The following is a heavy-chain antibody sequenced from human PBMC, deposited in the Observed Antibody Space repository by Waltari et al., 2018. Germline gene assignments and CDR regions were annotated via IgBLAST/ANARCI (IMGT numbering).Heavy chain of an antibody. J-gene: IGHJ2*01. Sequence: QVQLVESGGGVVQPGGSLRLSCAASGFTFSSYGMHWVRQAPGKGLEWVAFIRYDGSNKYYADSVKGRFTISRDNSKNTLYLQMNSLRAEDTAVYYCAKDPGGYSYGTHWYFDLWGRGTLVTVSS. CDR1: GFTFSSYG. V-gene: IGHV3-30*02. CDR3: AKDPGGYSYGTHWYFDL. CDR2: IRYDGSNK. D-gene: IGHD5-18*01.